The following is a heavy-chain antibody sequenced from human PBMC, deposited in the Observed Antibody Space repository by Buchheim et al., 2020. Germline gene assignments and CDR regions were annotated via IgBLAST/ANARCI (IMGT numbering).Heavy chain of an antibody. D-gene: IGHD3-22*01. J-gene: IGHJ5*02. CDR2: IDPSDSYT. Sequence: EVQLVQSGAEVKAPGQSLTISCKASGYSFTNYWISWVRQMPGKGLEWMGRIDPSDSYTYYGPSFQGHVSISVDQFINTAYLQWNSLRASDTAMYYCTKEDLFRGFHSTNNWFDPWGQGTL. CDR1: GYSFTNYW. CDR3: TKEDLFRGFHSTNNWFDP. V-gene: IGHV5-10-1*03.